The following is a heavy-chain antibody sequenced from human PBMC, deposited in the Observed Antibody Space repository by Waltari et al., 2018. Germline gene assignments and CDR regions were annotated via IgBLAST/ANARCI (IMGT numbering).Heavy chain of an antibody. CDR1: GGTFSSYA. CDR2: IIPIFGTA. Sequence: QVQLVQSGAEVKKPGSSVKVSCKASGGTFSSYAISWVRQAPGQGLGWMGGIIPIFGTATYAQKFQGRVTITADESTSTAYMELSSLRSEDTAVYYCAVRIVGVTTYYYYGMDVWGQGTTVTVSS. D-gene: IGHD1-26*01. CDR3: AVRIVGVTTYYYYGMDV. J-gene: IGHJ6*02. V-gene: IGHV1-69*01.